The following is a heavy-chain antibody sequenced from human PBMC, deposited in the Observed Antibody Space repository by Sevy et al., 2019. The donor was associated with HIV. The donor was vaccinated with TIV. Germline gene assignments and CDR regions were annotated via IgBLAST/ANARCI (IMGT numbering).Heavy chain of an antibody. CDR3: AKDESHCGGECHPTFFYY. CDR2: IRYDGNNT. J-gene: IGHJ4*02. V-gene: IGHV3-30*02. D-gene: IGHD2-21*01. Sequence: GGSLRLSCTASGFTFRNYGMHWVRQAPGKGLEWVAFIRYDGNNTYYEDSVKGRFTISRDNSKNTLYLQMNSLRAEDTSVYYCAKDESHCGGECHPTFFYYWGQGSLVTVSS. CDR1: GFTFRNYG.